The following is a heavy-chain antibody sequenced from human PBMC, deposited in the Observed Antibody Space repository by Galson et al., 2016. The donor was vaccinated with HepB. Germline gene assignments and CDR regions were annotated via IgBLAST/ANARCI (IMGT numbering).Heavy chain of an antibody. CDR3: ARSVPAARDGMDV. CDR1: GFTFSNYW. Sequence: SLRLSCAASGFTFSNYWMHWVRQAPGKEPVWVSLINTDGSTTTYADSVKGRFTISRDNSKNTLYLQMNSLRVEDTAIYFCARSVPAARDGMDVWGQGTTVTVSS. CDR2: INTDGSTT. V-gene: IGHV3-74*01. J-gene: IGHJ6*02. D-gene: IGHD2-2*01.